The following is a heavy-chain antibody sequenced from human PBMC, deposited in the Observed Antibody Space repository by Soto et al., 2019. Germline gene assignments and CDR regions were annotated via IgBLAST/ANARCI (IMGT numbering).Heavy chain of an antibody. D-gene: IGHD6-13*01. CDR3: AREREAAAGTSWNNWFDP. V-gene: IGHV4-30-4*01. Sequence: QVQLQESGPGLVKPSQTLSLTCTVSGGSISSGDYYWSWIRQPPGKGLEWIGYISYSGSTYYNPSLKSRVTISVDTSKNQFSLKLSSVTAADTAVYYCAREREAAAGTSWNNWFDPWGQGTLVTVSS. J-gene: IGHJ5*02. CDR2: ISYSGST. CDR1: GGSISSGDYY.